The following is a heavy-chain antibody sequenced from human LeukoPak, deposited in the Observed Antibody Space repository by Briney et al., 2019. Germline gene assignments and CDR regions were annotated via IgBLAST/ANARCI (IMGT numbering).Heavy chain of an antibody. CDR2: IKQDGSDK. Sequence: PGASLRLSCKASGCTFSHFGMSWVRQAPGKGLEWVATIKQDGSDKYYVDSVKGRFTISRDKAKNSLYLQMNSLRAEDTAVYYCAGYRGTKFGQIVTRYSYYLEHWGKGTTVTVSS. CDR1: GCTFSHFG. J-gene: IGHJ6*04. D-gene: IGHD5-18*01. CDR3: AGYRGTKFGQIVTRYSYYLEH. V-gene: IGHV3-7*01.